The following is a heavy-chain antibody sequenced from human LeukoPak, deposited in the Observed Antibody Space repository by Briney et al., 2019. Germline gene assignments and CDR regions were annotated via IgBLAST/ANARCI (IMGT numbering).Heavy chain of an antibody. V-gene: IGHV1-2*02. J-gene: IGHJ4*02. CDR1: GYTFTSYG. Sequence: ASVKVSCKASGYTFTSYGISWVRQAPGQGLEWMGCINPNSGGTKYAQKFQGGVTLTRDTSISTAYMELSRLRSDDTAVYYCARGETVYGGAIVYWGQGTLVTVSS. CDR3: ARGETVYGGAIVY. D-gene: IGHD3-16*02. CDR2: INPNSGGT.